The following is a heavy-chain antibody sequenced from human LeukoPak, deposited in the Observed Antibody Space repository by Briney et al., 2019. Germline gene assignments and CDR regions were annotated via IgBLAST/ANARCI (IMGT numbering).Heavy chain of an antibody. J-gene: IGHJ4*02. CDR3: ARDSADILTDYFDY. CDR1: GGSISSYY. CDR2: IYYSGST. Sequence: SETLSLTCTVSGGSISSYYWSWIRQPPGKGLEWIGYIYYSGSTNYNPSLKSRVTISVDTSKNQFSLKLSSVTAADTAVYYCARDSADILTDYFDYWGQGTLVTVSS. V-gene: IGHV4-59*12. D-gene: IGHD3-9*01.